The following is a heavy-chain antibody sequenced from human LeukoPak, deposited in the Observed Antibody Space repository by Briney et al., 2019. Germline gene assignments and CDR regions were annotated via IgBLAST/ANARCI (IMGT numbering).Heavy chain of an antibody. D-gene: IGHD6-13*01. CDR1: GYTFTSYA. CDR2: INAGNGNT. Sequence: ASVKVSCKASGYTFTSYAMHWVRQAPGQRLEWMGWINAGNGNTKYSQKFQGRVTITRDTSASTAYMELSSLRSEDTAVYYCARDQRAAAGLLFDYWGQGTLVTVSS. V-gene: IGHV1-3*01. CDR3: ARDQRAAAGLLFDY. J-gene: IGHJ4*02.